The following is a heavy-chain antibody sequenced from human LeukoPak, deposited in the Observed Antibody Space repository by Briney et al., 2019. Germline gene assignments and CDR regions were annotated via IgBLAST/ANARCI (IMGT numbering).Heavy chain of an antibody. CDR1: GYTFTGYY. CDR3: ARDFASGELLEYFQH. CDR2: INPNSGGT. V-gene: IGHV1-2*02. J-gene: IGHJ1*01. D-gene: IGHD1-26*01. Sequence: ASVKVSCKASGYTFTGYYMHWVRQAPGQGLEWMGWINPNSGGTNYAQKFQGRVTMTRDTSISTAYMELSRLRSDDTAVYYCARDFASGELLEYFQHWGQGILVTVSS.